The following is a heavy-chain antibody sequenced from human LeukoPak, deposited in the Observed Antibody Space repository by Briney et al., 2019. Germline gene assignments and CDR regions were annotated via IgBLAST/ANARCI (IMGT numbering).Heavy chain of an antibody. Sequence: SAKVSCKASGGTFSSYAISWVRQAPGQGLEWMGGIIPIFGTANYAQRFQGRVTITADESTSTAYMELSSLRSEDTAVYYCARVVLSGWYYFDYWGQGTLVTVSS. J-gene: IGHJ4*02. CDR1: GGTFSSYA. CDR3: ARVVLSGWYYFDY. D-gene: IGHD6-13*01. V-gene: IGHV1-69*13. CDR2: IIPIFGTA.